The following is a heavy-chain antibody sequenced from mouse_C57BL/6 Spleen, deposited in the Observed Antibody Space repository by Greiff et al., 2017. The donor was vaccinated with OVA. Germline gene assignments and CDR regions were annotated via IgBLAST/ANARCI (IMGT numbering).Heavy chain of an antibody. CDR2: IYPGGGYT. V-gene: IGHV1-63*01. Sequence: HLHQSVSDLLSPGTSVKMSCNSSGYTFTNYWIGWAKQSPGHGLECIGDIYPGGGYTNYNEKFKGKATLTADKSSSTAYMQFSSLTSEDSAVYYCAREGDDGYYYFDYWGQGTTLTVSS. CDR1: GYTFTNYW. J-gene: IGHJ2*01. CDR3: AREGDDGYYYFDY. D-gene: IGHD2-3*01.